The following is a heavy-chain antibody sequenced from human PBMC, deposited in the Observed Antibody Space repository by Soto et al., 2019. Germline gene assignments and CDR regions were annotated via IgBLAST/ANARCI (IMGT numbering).Heavy chain of an antibody. Sequence: DVQLVESGGGLVQPGGSLRLSCAASGFTLTNYWMSWVRQAPGKGPEWVANIKPDGSEKYYVDSVKGRFTISRDNAKNSLDLQMNSLRVEDTGVYYCVRYYDGCGSNDGFQIWGQGTMVTVSS. D-gene: IGHD3-22*01. CDR1: GFTLTNYW. CDR3: VRYYDGCGSNDGFQI. V-gene: IGHV3-7*01. J-gene: IGHJ3*02. CDR2: IKPDGSEK.